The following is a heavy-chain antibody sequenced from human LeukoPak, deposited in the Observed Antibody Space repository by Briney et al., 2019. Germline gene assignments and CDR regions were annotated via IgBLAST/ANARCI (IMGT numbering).Heavy chain of an antibody. Sequence: PGGSLRLSCAASGFTFSSYGMHWVRQAPGKGLEWVAFMRYDGSNKYYADSVKGRFTLSRDNSKNTLYLQMNSLRAEDTAVYYCAGAVRVVITTPLDYWGQGTLVTVSS. CDR3: AGAVRVVITTPLDY. J-gene: IGHJ4*02. V-gene: IGHV3-30*02. CDR2: MRYDGSNK. CDR1: GFTFSSYG. D-gene: IGHD3-22*01.